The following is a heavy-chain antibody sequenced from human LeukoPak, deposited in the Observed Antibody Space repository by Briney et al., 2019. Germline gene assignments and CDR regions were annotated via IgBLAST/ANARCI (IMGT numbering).Heavy chain of an antibody. Sequence: GASVKVSCKASGYTFTDYYMHWVRQAPGQGLEWMGWINPNSGGTNYAQKFQGRVTMTRDTSISTAYMELSRLRSDGTAVYYCARASYYYDSSGYPGYYFDYWGQGTLVTVSS. CDR2: INPNSGGT. D-gene: IGHD3-22*01. CDR3: ARASYYYDSSGYPGYYFDY. J-gene: IGHJ4*02. CDR1: GYTFTDYY. V-gene: IGHV1-2*02.